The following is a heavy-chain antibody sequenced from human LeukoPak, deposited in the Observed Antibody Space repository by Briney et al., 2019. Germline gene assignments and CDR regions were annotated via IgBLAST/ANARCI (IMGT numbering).Heavy chain of an antibody. CDR3: ARSYGDYVFFY. J-gene: IGHJ4*02. D-gene: IGHD4-17*01. CDR1: GFTFSSYA. CDR2: ISGSGGST. Sequence: GGSLRLSCAASGFTFSSYAMSWVRQAPGKGLELVSAISGSGGSTYYADSVKGRFTISRDNSKNTLYLQMNSLRAEDTAVYYCARSYGDYVFFYWGQGTLVTVSS. V-gene: IGHV3-23*01.